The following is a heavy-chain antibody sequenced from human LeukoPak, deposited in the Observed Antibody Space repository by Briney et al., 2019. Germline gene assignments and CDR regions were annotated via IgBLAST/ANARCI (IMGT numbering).Heavy chain of an antibody. CDR1: RFTFCSYS. V-gene: IGHV3-21*01. CDR2: ISSNSSYI. J-gene: IGHJ3*01. D-gene: IGHD3-22*01. Sequence: GGSLRLSCAASRFTFCSYSMNWVRQAPGKGLEGVSSISSNSSYIYYADSVKDRFTITRDNTKNSLYLQMNSLRAEDTAVDYCARQNYYDSSDYYYDDAFDVWGQGTMVTVSS. CDR3: ARQNYYDSSDYYYDDAFDV.